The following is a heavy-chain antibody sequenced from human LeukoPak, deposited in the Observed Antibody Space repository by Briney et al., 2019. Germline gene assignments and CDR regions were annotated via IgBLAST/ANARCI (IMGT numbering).Heavy chain of an antibody. CDR1: GFSFSNYG. J-gene: IGHJ4*02. CDR2: ISENGSNK. D-gene: IGHD3-10*01. V-gene: IGHV3-30*18. CDR3: AKDRGLAHYFDY. Sequence: GGSLRLSCAASGFSFSNYGMHWVRQAPGKGLEWVAVISENGSNKYHADSVKGRFALSRDNSKNTLDLQMNSLRVEDTAVYFCAKDRGLAHYFDYWGQGTLVTVSS.